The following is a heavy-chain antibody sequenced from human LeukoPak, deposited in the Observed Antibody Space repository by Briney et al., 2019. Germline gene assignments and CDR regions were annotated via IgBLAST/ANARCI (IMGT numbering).Heavy chain of an antibody. CDR2: ISSGNSTI. CDR3: ARVQTVRFVGEYFVY. D-gene: IGHD3-10*01. Sequence: GGSLRLSCEASGFTFSSYIFNWVRQAPGKGLEWLSFISSGNSTIYYADSVKGRFIVSRDNAKNSLYLRMNSLRVEDTALYYCARVQTVRFVGEYFVYWGPGTLVTVSS. V-gene: IGHV3-48*01. CDR1: GFTFSSYI. J-gene: IGHJ4*02.